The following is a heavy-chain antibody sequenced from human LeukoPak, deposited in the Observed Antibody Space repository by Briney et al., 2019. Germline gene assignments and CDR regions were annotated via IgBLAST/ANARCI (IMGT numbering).Heavy chain of an antibody. CDR2: ISSSSSYI. Sequence: PGGSLRLSCAASGFTFSSYSMNWVRQAPGKGLEWVSSISSSSSYIYYADSVKGRFTISRDNAKNSLYLQMNSLRAEDTAAYYCARDSTFAVATFDYWGQGTLVTVSS. D-gene: IGHD2/OR15-2a*01. V-gene: IGHV3-21*01. J-gene: IGHJ4*02. CDR3: ARDSTFAVATFDY. CDR1: GFTFSSYS.